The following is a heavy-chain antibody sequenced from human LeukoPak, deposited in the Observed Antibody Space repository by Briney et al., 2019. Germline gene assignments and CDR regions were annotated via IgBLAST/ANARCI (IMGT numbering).Heavy chain of an antibody. D-gene: IGHD4-11*01. J-gene: IGHJ4*02. V-gene: IGHV4-59*01. CDR3: ARVRGNYFPDY. Sequence: SSETLSLTCAVYGGSFSGYYWSWIRQPPGKGLEWIGFIHYSGSTNYNPSLKSRITILVDTSKNQFSLRLSSVTAADTAVYYCARVRGNYFPDYWGQGTLVTVSS. CDR2: IHYSGST. CDR1: GGSFSGYY.